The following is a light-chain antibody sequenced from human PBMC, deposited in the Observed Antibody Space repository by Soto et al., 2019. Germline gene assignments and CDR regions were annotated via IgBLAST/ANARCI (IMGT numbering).Light chain of an antibody. J-gene: IGKJ4*01. CDR1: QSVSSSY. Sequence: EIVLTQSPGPLSLSPGERATLSCRASQSVSSSYLAWYQQKPGQAPRLLIYGASSRATGIPDRFSGSGSGTDFTLTISRLEPEDFAVYYCQQYGSSPSTFGGGTKVESK. V-gene: IGKV3-20*01. CDR2: GAS. CDR3: QQYGSSPST.